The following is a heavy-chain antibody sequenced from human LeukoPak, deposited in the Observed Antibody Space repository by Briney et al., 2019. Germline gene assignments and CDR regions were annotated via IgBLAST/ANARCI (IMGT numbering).Heavy chain of an antibody. CDR2: ITSSSTYI. D-gene: IGHD3-10*01. CDR3: ARGGSGSYYTLFDY. Sequence: GGSLRLSCAASGFTFSSYTMNWVRQAPGKGLEWVSSITSSSTYIYYADSVKGRFTISRDNAKNSLYLQMNSLRAEDTAVYYCARGGSGSYYTLFDYWGQGTLVTVSS. CDR1: GFTFSSYT. V-gene: IGHV3-21*01. J-gene: IGHJ4*02.